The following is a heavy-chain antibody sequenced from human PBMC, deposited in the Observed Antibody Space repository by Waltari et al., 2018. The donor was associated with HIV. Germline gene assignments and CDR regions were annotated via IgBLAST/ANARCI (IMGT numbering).Heavy chain of an antibody. CDR1: GFPSSDYY. D-gene: IGHD4-17*01. CDR2: ISASGSSI. Sequence: QVQLVESGGGLVNHGGSMRPSCSLYGFPSSDYYIIWVRQAPGKVLEWVSYISASGSSIFYADSVKGRFTISRDNAKNSLFLQMNSLTAEDTAFYYCARGGPDYGEPIDYWGQGTLVTVSS. CDR3: ARGGPDYGEPIDY. V-gene: IGHV3-11*01. J-gene: IGHJ4*02.